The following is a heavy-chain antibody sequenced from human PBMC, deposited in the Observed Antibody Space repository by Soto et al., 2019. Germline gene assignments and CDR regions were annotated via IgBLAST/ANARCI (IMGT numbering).Heavy chain of an antibody. D-gene: IGHD3-10*01. CDR1: GGTFGNSA. CDR3: ARSYYGSGSYWFYGMDV. CDR2: IIPSFATG. V-gene: IGHV1-69*06. J-gene: IGHJ6*02. Sequence: GASVKVSCKASGGTFGNSAISRVRQAPGQGLEWMGGIIPSFATGNSAPEFQGRLTITADKSTTTAYMELSSLRSEDTAVYYCARSYYGSGSYWFYGMDVWGQGTTVTVSS.